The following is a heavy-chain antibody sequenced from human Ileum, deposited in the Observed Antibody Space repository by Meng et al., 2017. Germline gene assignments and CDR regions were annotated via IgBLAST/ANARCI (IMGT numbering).Heavy chain of an antibody. V-gene: IGHV3-7*01. CDR2: IKPDGGET. CDR1: GFTFSSYW. Sequence: GESLKISCAASGFTFSSYWMSWVRQVPGKGLEWVANIKPDGGETYYVDSMEGRYTISRDNAKNSLYLQMNSLRAEDTAVYYCARDDGKRTVDYWGQGTLGTVSS. CDR3: ARDDGKRTVDY. D-gene: IGHD1-1*01. J-gene: IGHJ4*02.